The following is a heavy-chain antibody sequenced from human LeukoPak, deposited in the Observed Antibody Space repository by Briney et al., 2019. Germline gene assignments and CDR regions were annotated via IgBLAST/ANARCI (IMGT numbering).Heavy chain of an antibody. D-gene: IGHD6-6*01. V-gene: IGHV3-48*02. CDR2: ISSSSSNI. J-gene: IGHJ5*02. Sequence: PGGSLRLSCAASGFTFSSYSMSWVRQAPGKGLEWVSYISSSSSNIYYADSVKGRFTISRDNAKNSLYLQMNSLRDEDTAVYYCARERRIAARRSWFDPWGQGTLVTVSS. CDR1: GFTFSSYS. CDR3: ARERRIAARRSWFDP.